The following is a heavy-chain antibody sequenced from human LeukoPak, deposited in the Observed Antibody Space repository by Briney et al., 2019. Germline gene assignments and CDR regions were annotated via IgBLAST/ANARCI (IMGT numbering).Heavy chain of an antibody. CDR3: ARRWPSIDY. V-gene: IGHV4-39*01. J-gene: IGHJ4*02. D-gene: IGHD2-15*01. Sequence: SETLSLTCTVSGGSISSSSYYWGWIRQPPGKGLEWIGSIYYSGSTYYNPSLKSRVTISVDTSKNQFSLKLRSVTAADTAVYYCARRWPSIDYWGQGTLVTVSS. CDR1: GGSISSSSYY. CDR2: IYYSGST.